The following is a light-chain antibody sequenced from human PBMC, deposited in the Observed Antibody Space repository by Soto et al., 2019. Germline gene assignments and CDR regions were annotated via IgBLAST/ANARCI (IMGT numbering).Light chain of an antibody. J-gene: IGKJ4*01. V-gene: IGKV1-13*02. CDR2: DAS. CDR3: QQFNTKPLT. CDR1: QGIGAA. Sequence: IQLTQSPSTLSASVGDRVTITCRASQGIGAALAWYHQRPGNSPDLLVYDASTLQSGVPSRFSGSGSETDFSLTISGLQPEDFGHYYCQQFNTKPLTFGGGTRVEIK.